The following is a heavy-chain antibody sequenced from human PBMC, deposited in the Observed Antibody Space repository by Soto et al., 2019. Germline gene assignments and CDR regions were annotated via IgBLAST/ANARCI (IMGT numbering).Heavy chain of an antibody. CDR3: ARDAMTTEFDY. CDR1: GYTFTSYA. V-gene: IGHV1-3*01. Sequence: QVQLVQSGAEVKKPGASVKVSCKVSGYTFTSYAMHWVRQAPGQRLEWMGWINAGDGNTKYSQKFQGRVTITRDTSASTACMELSSLRSEDTAVYYCARDAMTTEFDYWGQGTLVTVSS. D-gene: IGHD4-4*01. J-gene: IGHJ4*02. CDR2: INAGDGNT.